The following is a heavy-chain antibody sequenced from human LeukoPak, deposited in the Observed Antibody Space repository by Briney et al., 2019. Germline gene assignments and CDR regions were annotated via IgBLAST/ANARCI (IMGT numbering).Heavy chain of an antibody. V-gene: IGHV1-69*02. CDR1: GGTFSSYT. Sequence: GASVKVSCKASGGTFSSYTISWVRQAPGQGLEWMGRIIPILGIANYAQKFQGRVTITADKSTSTAYMELSSLRSEDTAVYYCARSSAGVGATNLDYWGQGTLVTVSP. CDR2: IIPILGIA. CDR3: ARSSAGVGATNLDY. D-gene: IGHD1-26*01. J-gene: IGHJ4*02.